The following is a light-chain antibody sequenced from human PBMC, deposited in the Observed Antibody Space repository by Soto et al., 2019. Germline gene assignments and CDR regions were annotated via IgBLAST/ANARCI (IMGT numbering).Light chain of an antibody. V-gene: IGLV2-14*01. J-gene: IGLJ1*01. CDR3: SSYTSSTTGV. CDR1: SRDVVGYNY. CDR2: DVS. Sequence: QSVVTQPASGSGAPGQSITISCTGTSRDVVGYNYVSCYQPHPGKAPQRMIYDVSNRPSGVSNRFSGSKSGNTASLTISGLQAEDDADYYCSSYTSSTTGVFGTGTKVTVL.